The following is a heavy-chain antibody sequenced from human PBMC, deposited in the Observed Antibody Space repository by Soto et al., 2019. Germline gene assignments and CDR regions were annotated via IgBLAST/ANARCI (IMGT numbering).Heavy chain of an antibody. Sequence: GGSLRLSCAASGFTFSSYAMSWVRQAPGKGLEWVSAISGSGGSTYYADSVKGRFTISRDNSKNTLYLQMNSLRAEDTALYYCAKAINWGYAFDIWGQGTMVTVSS. V-gene: IGHV3-23*01. CDR1: GFTFSSYA. D-gene: IGHD7-27*01. J-gene: IGHJ3*02. CDR3: AKAINWGYAFDI. CDR2: ISGSGGST.